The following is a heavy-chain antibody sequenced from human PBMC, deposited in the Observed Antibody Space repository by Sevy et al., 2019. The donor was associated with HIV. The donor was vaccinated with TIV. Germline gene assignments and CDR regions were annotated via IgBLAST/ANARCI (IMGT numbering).Heavy chain of an antibody. D-gene: IGHD3-3*01. CDR2: ISAYNGNT. Sequence: ASVKVSCKASGYTFTSYGISWVRQAPGQGLEWMGWISAYNGNTNYAQKLQGRVTMTTDTSTSTAYMELRSLRSDDTAVYYCARSTYDFCSGSYFDYWGQGTLVTVSS. J-gene: IGHJ4*02. V-gene: IGHV1-18*01. CDR3: ARSTYDFCSGSYFDY. CDR1: GYTFTSYG.